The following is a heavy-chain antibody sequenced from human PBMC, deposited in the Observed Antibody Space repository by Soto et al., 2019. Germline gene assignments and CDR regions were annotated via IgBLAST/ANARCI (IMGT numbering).Heavy chain of an antibody. V-gene: IGHV1-69*13. CDR1: GGTFSSYA. CDR2: IIPIFGTA. CDR3: ARGYSYGPPNYYYYYGMDV. Sequence: SVKVSCKASGGTFSSYAISWVRQAPGQGLEWMGGIIPIFGTANYAQKFQGRVTITADESTSTAYMELSSLRSEDTAVYYCARGYSYGPPNYYYYYGMDVWGQGTTVTVSS. J-gene: IGHJ6*02. D-gene: IGHD5-18*01.